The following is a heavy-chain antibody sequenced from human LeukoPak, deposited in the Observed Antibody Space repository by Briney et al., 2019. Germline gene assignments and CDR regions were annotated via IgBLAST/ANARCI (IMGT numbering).Heavy chain of an antibody. CDR3: ARDLGFGVVDLGY. V-gene: IGHV4-4*07. J-gene: IGHJ4*02. CDR1: GGSISSYY. D-gene: IGHD3-16*01. CDR2: IYTSGST. Sequence: PSETLSLTCTVSGGSISSYYWSWIRQPAGKGLEWIGRIYTSGSTNYNPPLKGRVTMSLDTSKNEFSLKMNSVTAADTAVYYCARDLGFGVVDLGYWGQGILVTVSS.